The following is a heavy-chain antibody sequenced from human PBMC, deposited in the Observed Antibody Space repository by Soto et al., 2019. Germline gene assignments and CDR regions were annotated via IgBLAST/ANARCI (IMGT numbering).Heavy chain of an antibody. J-gene: IGHJ4*02. CDR2: ISGSGGST. V-gene: IGHV3-23*01. Sequence: EVQLLESGGGLVQPGGSLRLSCAASGFTFSSYAMSWVRQAPGKGLEWVSAISGSGGSTYYADSVKCRFTISRDNSKNTLYLQMNSLRAEDTAVYYCAKDRRLTGLHDYWGQGTLVTVSS. CDR1: GFTFSSYA. CDR3: AKDRRLTGLHDY. D-gene: IGHD3-9*01.